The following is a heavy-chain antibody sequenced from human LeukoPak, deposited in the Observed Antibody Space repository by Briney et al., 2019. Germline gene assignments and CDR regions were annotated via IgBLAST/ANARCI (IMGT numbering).Heavy chain of an antibody. CDR1: GGSISSGGYS. J-gene: IGHJ3*02. V-gene: IGHV4-30-2*01. D-gene: IGHD2/OR15-2a*01. Sequence: PSQTLSLTCAVSGGSISSGGYSWSWIRQPPGKGLEWIGYIYHSGSTYCNPSLKSRVTISVDRSKNQFSLKLSSVTAADTAVYYCARHLSMQPPGDAFDIWGQGTMVTVSS. CDR2: IYHSGST. CDR3: ARHLSMQPPGDAFDI.